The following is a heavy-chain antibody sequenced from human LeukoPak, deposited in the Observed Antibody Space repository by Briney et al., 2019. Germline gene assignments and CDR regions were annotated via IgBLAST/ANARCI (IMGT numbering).Heavy chain of an antibody. D-gene: IGHD3-9*01. Sequence: SETLSLTCAVYGGSFSGYYWSWIRQPPGKGLEWIGEINHSGSTNYNPSLKSRVTISVDTSKNQFSLKLSSVPAADPAVYYCARGTLRYFDWLGSNWFDPWGQGTLVTVSS. V-gene: IGHV4-34*01. CDR1: GGSFSGYY. CDR3: ARGTLRYFDWLGSNWFDP. J-gene: IGHJ5*02. CDR2: INHSGST.